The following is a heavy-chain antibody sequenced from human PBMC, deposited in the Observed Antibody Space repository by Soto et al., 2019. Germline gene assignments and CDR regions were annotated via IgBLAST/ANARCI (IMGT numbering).Heavy chain of an antibody. CDR2: IYPGDSDT. D-gene: IGHD3-10*01. CDR3: AKTIRITMVRVGAFDI. Sequence: GESLKISCKGSGYSFTSYWIGWVRQMPGKGLEWMGIIYPGDSDTRYSPSFQGQVTISRDNSKNTLYLQMNSLRAEDTAVYYCAKTIRITMVRVGAFDIWGQGTMVTVSS. J-gene: IGHJ3*02. CDR1: GYSFTSYW. V-gene: IGHV5-51*01.